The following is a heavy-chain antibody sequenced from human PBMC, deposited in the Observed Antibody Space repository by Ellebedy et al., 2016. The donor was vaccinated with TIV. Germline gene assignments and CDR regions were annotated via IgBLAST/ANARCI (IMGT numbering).Heavy chain of an antibody. CDR1: ASCFINYW. D-gene: IGHD1-14*01. V-gene: IGHV5-51*01. CDR2: IYLSDSAT. J-gene: IGHJ4*02. CDR3: AKFGHRATPDDS. Sequence: GESLKISCQGSASCFINYWIVWVRQIPGRGLEWMGIIYLSDSATRYSPSFQGQVTLSADRSVTTAYLHFNSLKPSDTAVYYCAKFGHRATPDDSWGQGTLVTVSS.